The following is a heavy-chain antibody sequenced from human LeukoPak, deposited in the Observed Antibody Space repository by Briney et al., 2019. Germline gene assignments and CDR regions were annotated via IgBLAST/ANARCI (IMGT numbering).Heavy chain of an antibody. CDR2: MNPNSGNT. V-gene: IGHV1-8*01. J-gene: IGHJ6*03. D-gene: IGHD3-10*01. CDR3: ARVGVYYYGSGSNYMDV. Sequence: ASVKVSCKAFGYTFTSYDINWVRQATGQGLEWMGWMNPNSGNTGYAQKFQGRVTMTRNTSISTAYMELSSLRSEDTAVYYCARVGVYYYGSGSNYMDVWGKGTTVTISS. CDR1: GYTFTSYD.